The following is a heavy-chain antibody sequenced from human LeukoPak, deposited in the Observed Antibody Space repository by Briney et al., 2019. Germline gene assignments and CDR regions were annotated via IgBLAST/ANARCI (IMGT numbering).Heavy chain of an antibody. J-gene: IGHJ4*02. CDR2: IYWNDDK. CDR3: AHKGYCGGDCSPFDY. CDR1: GFSLRTSGGG. V-gene: IGHV2-5*01. Sequence: SGPTLAKPTQTLTLTCTFSGFSLRTSGGGVGWIRQPPGKAREWLAIIYWNDDKSYSPSLKSRLTITKDTSKNQVVLTMTNVDPVDTATYYCAHKGYCGGDCSPFDYWGQGTLVTVSS. D-gene: IGHD2-21*02.